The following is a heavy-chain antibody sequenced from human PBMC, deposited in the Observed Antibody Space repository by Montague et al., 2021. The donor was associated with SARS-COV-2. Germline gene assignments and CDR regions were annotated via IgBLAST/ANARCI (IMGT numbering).Heavy chain of an antibody. CDR1: DGSISSPNW. V-gene: IGHV4-4*02. CDR3: ARGGTYHYGMDV. D-gene: IGHD3-16*01. Sequence: SETLSLTCAVSDGSISSPNWWNWVRQPPGKGLEWIGEIYYTGNTNYNPSLKSRVTIFIDKSTNHFSLQLSSVTAADTAVYYCARGGTYHYGMDVWGQGTTVTVSS. J-gene: IGHJ6*02. CDR2: IYYTGNT.